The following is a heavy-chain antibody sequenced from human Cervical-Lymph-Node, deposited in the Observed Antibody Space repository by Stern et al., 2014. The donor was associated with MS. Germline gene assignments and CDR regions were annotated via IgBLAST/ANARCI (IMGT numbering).Heavy chain of an antibody. CDR3: ARGAGDNWFDP. V-gene: IGHV1-69*12. J-gene: IGHJ5*02. CDR2: IIRPLGTT. D-gene: IGHD3-10*01. Sequence: QVQLVQSGADVMKPGSSVRVSCKASGDISWLRKAPGHGLEYMGGIIRPLGTTQYTQRFQGGLTITADDSTNTTYMELSSLRSDDTAVYYCARGAGDNWFDPWGQGTLVSVSS. CDR1: GD.